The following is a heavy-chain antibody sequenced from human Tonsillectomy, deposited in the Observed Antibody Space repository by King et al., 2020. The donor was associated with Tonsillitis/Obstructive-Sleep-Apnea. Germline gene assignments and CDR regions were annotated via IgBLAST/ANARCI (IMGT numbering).Heavy chain of an antibody. V-gene: IGHV1-69*01. CDR2: IIPMFGTP. Sequence: VQLVESGAEVKKPGSSVKVSCKASGGTFSRHAISWVRQAPGQGLEWMGGIIPMFGTPNYAQQFQGRVTITADESTSTAYMELSSLRSEDTAVYYCARDPRAIEVVPTAILLAGGWFEPWGQGTLVTVSS. D-gene: IGHD2-2*02. J-gene: IGHJ5*02. CDR3: ARDPRAIEVVPTAILLAGGWFEP. CDR1: GGTFSRHA.